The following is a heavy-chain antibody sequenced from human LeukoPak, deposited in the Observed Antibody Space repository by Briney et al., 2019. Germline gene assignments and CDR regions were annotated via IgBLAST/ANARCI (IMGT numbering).Heavy chain of an antibody. J-gene: IGHJ5*02. CDR1: GFIFSSYG. Sequence: GGSLRLSCAASGFIFSSYGMNWVRQAPGKGLEWVSAISGSGGSTYYADSVKGRFTISRDNSKNTLYLQMNSLRAEDTAVYYCAKDATSRPTYYYGSGSYSADWFDPWGQGTLVTVSS. V-gene: IGHV3-23*01. CDR3: AKDATSRPTYYYGSGSYSADWFDP. CDR2: ISGSGGST. D-gene: IGHD3-10*01.